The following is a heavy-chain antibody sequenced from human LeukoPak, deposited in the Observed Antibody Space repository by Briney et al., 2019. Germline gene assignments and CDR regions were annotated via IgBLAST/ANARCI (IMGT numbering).Heavy chain of an antibody. D-gene: IGHD3-10*01. CDR1: GFTFSTYR. CDR3: ARERGFNYFDY. CDR2: INTDGSST. V-gene: IGHV3-74*01. J-gene: IGHJ4*02. Sequence: GGSLRLSCAASGFTFSTYRMHWVRQAPGKGLVWVSLINTDGSSTTYADSVKGRFTISRDNAKNTLYLQMNSLRAEDTAVYYCARERGFNYFDYWGRGILVTVSS.